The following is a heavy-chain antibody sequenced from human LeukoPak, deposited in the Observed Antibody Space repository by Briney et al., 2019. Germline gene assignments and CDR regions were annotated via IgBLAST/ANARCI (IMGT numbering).Heavy chain of an antibody. CDR2: INPSGGST. Sequence: ASVKVSCKGSGYTFTRYYIHWVRQAPGQGLEWLGIINPSGGSTTYAQKLQGRVTMTRDMSTSTVYMELSSLRSEDTAVYYCARGGIRFTLTFDYWGQGTLVTVSS. J-gene: IGHJ4*02. D-gene: IGHD2-21*01. CDR1: GYTFTRYY. CDR3: ARGGIRFTLTFDY. V-gene: IGHV1-46*04.